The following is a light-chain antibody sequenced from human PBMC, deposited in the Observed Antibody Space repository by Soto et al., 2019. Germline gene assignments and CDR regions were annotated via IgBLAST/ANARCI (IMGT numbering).Light chain of an antibody. V-gene: IGKV3-15*01. Sequence: EIVRTQSPATLSVSPGERATLSCRASQSVSSNLAWYQQKPGQAPRLLIYGASTRATGIPARFSGSWSGTEFHLTISSLQSEDFAVYYCQQYNNWPPITFGQGTRLEIK. J-gene: IGKJ5*01. CDR3: QQYNNWPPIT. CDR2: GAS. CDR1: QSVSSN.